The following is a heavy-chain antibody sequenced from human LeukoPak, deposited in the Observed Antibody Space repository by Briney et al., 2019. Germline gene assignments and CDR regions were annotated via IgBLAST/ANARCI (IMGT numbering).Heavy chain of an antibody. Sequence: GASVKVSCRASGYTFTGYYVHWVRQAPGQGLEWMGWVNSNNGGTNYAQKFQGRVTMTRDTSISTVYMELSRLRSDDTAVYYCAKDRSIGPYYTFDHWGQGTLVTVSS. D-gene: IGHD1-26*01. CDR2: VNSNNGGT. V-gene: IGHV1-2*02. J-gene: IGHJ4*02. CDR3: AKDRSIGPYYTFDH. CDR1: GYTFTGYY.